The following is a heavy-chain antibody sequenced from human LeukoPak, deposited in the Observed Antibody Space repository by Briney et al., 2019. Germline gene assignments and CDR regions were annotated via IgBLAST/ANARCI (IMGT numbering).Heavy chain of an antibody. CDR3: ARDNRLDY. CDR2: ILYDGSNK. CDR1: GFTFSNYA. Sequence: GGSLRLSCAASGFTFSNYAMHWVRQAPGKGLEWVAVILYDGSNKYYADSVKGRFTISRDNSKNTLYLQMNSLRAEDTAVYYCARDNRLDYWGQGTLVTVSS. V-gene: IGHV3-30*04. J-gene: IGHJ4*02.